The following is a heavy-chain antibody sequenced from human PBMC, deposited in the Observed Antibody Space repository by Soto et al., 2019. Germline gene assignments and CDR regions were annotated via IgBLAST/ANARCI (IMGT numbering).Heavy chain of an antibody. V-gene: IGHV4-31*03. J-gene: IGHJ5*02. CDR2: IYYSGST. CDR1: GGSISSGGYY. Sequence: SETLSLTCTVSGGSISSGGYYWSWIRQHPGKGLEWIGYIYYSGSTYYNPSLKSRVTISVGTSKNQFSLKLSSVTAADTAVYYCARDSTYYYDSSGYPTWGQGTLVTVSS. CDR3: ARDSTYYYDSSGYPT. D-gene: IGHD3-22*01.